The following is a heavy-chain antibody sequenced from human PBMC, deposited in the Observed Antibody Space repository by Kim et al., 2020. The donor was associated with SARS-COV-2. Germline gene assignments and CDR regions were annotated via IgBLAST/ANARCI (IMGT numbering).Heavy chain of an antibody. J-gene: IGHJ4*02. CDR3: ARNSAPSMTGFSVKNDY. CDR2: IYPSDSYT. Sequence: GESLKISCKVSGYSFTRYWITLGPQMPGKGLEGMGRIYPSDSYTNYSPPCQGQVTTSTDKSISTAYFQWASLKAPDTAMYFWARNSAPSMTGFSVKNDYWGQGTLVTVSS. CDR1: GYSFTRYW. D-gene: IGHD2-21*01. V-gene: IGHV5-10-1*04.